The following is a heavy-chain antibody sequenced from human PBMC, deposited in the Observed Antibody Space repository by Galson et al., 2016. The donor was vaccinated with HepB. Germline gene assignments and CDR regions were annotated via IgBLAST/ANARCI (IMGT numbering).Heavy chain of an antibody. CDR2: ISGYNGNT. V-gene: IGHV1-18*01. Sequence: SVKVSCKASGYTFTSYGISWVRQAPGQGPEWMGWISGYNGNTKYTEKLQGRVTITIDTSTSSAYMELRSLRSDDTAVYYCARGGTRPGYSGSWYSVVFDYWGQGTLVTVSS. CDR1: GYTFTSYG. J-gene: IGHJ4*02. D-gene: IGHD6-13*01. CDR3: ARGGTRPGYSGSWYSVVFDY.